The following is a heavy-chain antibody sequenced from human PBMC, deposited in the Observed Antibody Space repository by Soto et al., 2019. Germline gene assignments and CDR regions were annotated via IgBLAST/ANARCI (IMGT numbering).Heavy chain of an antibody. CDR3: VRGSSCLNGVRYNLGWFGP. CDR2: IKFDGSRT. CDR1: GFTFSNYW. Sequence: EEQLVQSGGGLVQPGGSMRLSCAASGFTFSNYWMHWVRQSPTKGLVWVSSIKFDGSRTFYADSVKGRFTISRDNAKNTVYLQMSSLSAEDTAVYYCVRGSSCLNGVRYNLGWFGPWGQGTLVTVSS. D-gene: IGHD2-8*01. J-gene: IGHJ5*02. V-gene: IGHV3-74*01.